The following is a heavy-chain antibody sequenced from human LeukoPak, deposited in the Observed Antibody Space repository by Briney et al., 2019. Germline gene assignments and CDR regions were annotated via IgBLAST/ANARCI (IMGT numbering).Heavy chain of an antibody. CDR3: ASGGRRWYYYYYMDV. CDR2: MNPNSGNT. D-gene: IGHD4-23*01. V-gene: IGHV1-8*01. CDR1: GYTFTSYD. J-gene: IGHJ6*03. Sequence: GASVKVSCKASGYTFTSYDINWVRQATGQGLEWMGWMNPNSGNTGYAQKFQGRVTMTRNTSISTAYMELSSLRSEDTAVYYCASGGRRWYYYYYMDVWGKGATVTVSS.